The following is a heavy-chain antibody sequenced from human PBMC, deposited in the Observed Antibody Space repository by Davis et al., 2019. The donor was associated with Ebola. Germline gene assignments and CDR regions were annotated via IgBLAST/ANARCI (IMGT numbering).Heavy chain of an antibody. V-gene: IGHV3-72*01. CDR1: GLTLSDHY. CDR2: TTSKAYSYTV. CDR3: ARESGSYHPHDY. D-gene: IGHD1-26*01. J-gene: IGHJ4*02. Sequence: PGGSLRLSCAASGLTLSDHYVDWVRQGPGKGLEWVGRTTSKAYSYTVHYAASVEGRFTISRDDSRNFVYLQMNSLRAEDTAVYYCARESGSYHPHDYWGQGTLVTVSS.